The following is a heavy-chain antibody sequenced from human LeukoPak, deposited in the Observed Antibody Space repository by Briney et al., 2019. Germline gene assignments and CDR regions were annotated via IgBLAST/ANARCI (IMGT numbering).Heavy chain of an antibody. J-gene: IGHJ4*02. Sequence: ASVKVSCKASGYTFTGYYMHWVRQAPGQGLEWMGRINPNSGGTNYAQKFQGRVTMTRDTSISTAYMELSRLRSDDTAVYYCARVGLDYYYDSSGYYEYYFDYWGQGTLVTVSS. V-gene: IGHV1-2*06. CDR2: INPNSGGT. CDR1: GYTFTGYY. CDR3: ARVGLDYYYDSSGYYEYYFDY. D-gene: IGHD3-22*01.